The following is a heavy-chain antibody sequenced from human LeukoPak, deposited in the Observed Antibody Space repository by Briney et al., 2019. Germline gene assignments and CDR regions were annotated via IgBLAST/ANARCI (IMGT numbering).Heavy chain of an antibody. D-gene: IGHD3-16*01. J-gene: IGHJ3*02. CDR3: WGGGYAFDI. CDR2: ISYDGSNK. V-gene: IGHV3-30*03. CDR1: GFTFSNYG. Sequence: GGSLRLSCAASGFTFSNYGMHWVRQAPGKGLEWVAVISYDGSNKYYADSVKGRFTISRDNSKNTLYLQMNSLRAEDTAVYYCWGGGYAFDIWGQGTMVTVSS.